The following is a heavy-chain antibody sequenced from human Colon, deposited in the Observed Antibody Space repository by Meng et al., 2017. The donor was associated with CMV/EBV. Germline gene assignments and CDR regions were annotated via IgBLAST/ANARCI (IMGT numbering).Heavy chain of an antibody. CDR1: GFTFSNYW. CDR3: GRDRDINA. CDR2: IKEDGSEK. D-gene: IGHD3-9*01. J-gene: IGHJ5*02. V-gene: IGHV3-7*01. Sequence: GGSLRLSCAASGFTFSNYWMTWLRQAPGRGLELVAHIKEDGSEKYFVGSVKGRFTISRDNAKNSLYLQMNNLRAEDTAAYYCGRDRDINAWGRGTLVTVSS.